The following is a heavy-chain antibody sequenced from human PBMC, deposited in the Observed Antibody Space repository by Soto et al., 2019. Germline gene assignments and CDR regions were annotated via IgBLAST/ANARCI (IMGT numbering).Heavy chain of an antibody. CDR3: ARGSRIRIPAESGRDCYYHGVEI. V-gene: IGHV4-34*01. CDR2: INHRGSI. Sequence: QVQLQQWGAGLLKPSETLSLNCAVYGGSFSGYYWSWIRQPPGKGLEWIGEINHRGSINYNPSLKRRVTVAVDTSKNQFSLKLNAVTAADTAVFYCARGSRIRIPAESGRDCYYHGVEIWGQGTAVTVSS. CDR1: GGSFSGYY. D-gene: IGHD2-15*01. J-gene: IGHJ6*02.